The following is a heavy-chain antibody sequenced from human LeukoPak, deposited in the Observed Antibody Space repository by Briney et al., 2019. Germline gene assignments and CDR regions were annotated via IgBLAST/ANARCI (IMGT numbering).Heavy chain of an antibody. V-gene: IGHV3-7*01. Sequence: GGSLRLSCVASGFTFSSYWTTWVRQAPGKGLEWVANIKTDGSLIYYVDSVKGRFTTSRDNAKNSLYLQMNSLRVEDTAVYYCARDLNWETYWGQGTLVSVSS. D-gene: IGHD7-27*01. J-gene: IGHJ4*02. CDR3: ARDLNWETY. CDR1: GFTFSSYW. CDR2: IKTDGSLI.